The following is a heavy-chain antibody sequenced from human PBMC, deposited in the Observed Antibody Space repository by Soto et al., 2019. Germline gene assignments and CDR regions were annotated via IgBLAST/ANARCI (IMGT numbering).Heavy chain of an antibody. J-gene: IGHJ4*02. Sequence: ASVKVSCKASGYTFTSYYIHWVRQAPGQGLEWVAMINPGGGRTKNAQMFQGRVTLTRDTSAGTVDMGLSSLTSDDTAVYYCARGPSCGGDCYLFDYWGQGSLVTVSS. CDR1: GYTFTSYY. D-gene: IGHD2-21*02. CDR2: INPGGGRT. V-gene: IGHV1-46*01. CDR3: ARGPSCGGDCYLFDY.